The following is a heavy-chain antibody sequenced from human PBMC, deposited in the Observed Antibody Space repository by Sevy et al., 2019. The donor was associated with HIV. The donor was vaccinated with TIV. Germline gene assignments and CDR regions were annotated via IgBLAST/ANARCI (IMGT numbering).Heavy chain of an antibody. CDR2: FDPEDGET. J-gene: IGHJ4*02. CDR1: GYTLSGFS. V-gene: IGHV1-24*01. Sequence: ASVKVSCKVAGYTLSGFSMHWVRQAPGKGLEWMGSFDPEDGETFYAQKFRCRVTLTEDTSTDTAYMERSSLRSEDTDVYYCATTKDYYEGSGSPFDYWGQGTLVTVSS. D-gene: IGHD3-22*01. CDR3: ATTKDYYEGSGSPFDY.